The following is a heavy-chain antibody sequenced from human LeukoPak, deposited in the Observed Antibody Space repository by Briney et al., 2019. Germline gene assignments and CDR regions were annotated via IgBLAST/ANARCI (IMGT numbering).Heavy chain of an antibody. D-gene: IGHD3-10*01. V-gene: IGHV3-66*02. CDR3: VGVETITMVRGASGDV. CDR2: IHSGGRA. Sequence: PGGSLRLSCAASGFTFSSYAMTWVRQAPGKGLEWVSVIHSGGRAYYADSVKGRFTTSRGNSKNTLDLQMNSLSVEDTAVYYCVGVETITMVRGASGDVWGKGTTVTVSS. CDR1: GFTFSSYA. J-gene: IGHJ6*04.